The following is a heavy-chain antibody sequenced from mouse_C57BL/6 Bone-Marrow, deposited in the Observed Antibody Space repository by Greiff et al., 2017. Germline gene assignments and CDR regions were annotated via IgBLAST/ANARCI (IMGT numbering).Heavy chain of an antibody. J-gene: IGHJ1*03. Sequence: EVKRVESGGGLVQPKGSLKLSCAASGFSFNTYAMNWVRQAPGKGLEWVARIRSKSNNYATYYADSVKDRFTISRDDSESMLYLQMNNLKTEDTAMYYCVRRGYYGSRPWYFDVWGTGTTVTVSS. CDR1: GFSFNTYA. CDR2: IRSKSNNYAT. D-gene: IGHD1-1*01. CDR3: VRRGYYGSRPWYFDV. V-gene: IGHV10-1*01.